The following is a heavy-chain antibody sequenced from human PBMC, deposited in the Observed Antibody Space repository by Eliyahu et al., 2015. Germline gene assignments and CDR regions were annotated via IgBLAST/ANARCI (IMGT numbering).Heavy chain of an antibody. CDR1: GGSISSGGYY. CDR3: ARMDDCSSTSCYGNNWFDP. D-gene: IGHD2-2*01. Sequence: QVQLQESGPGLVKPSQTLSLTCTVXGGSISSGGYYWSWXRQHPGKGLEWIGYIYYSGSTYYNPSLKSRVTISVDTSKNQFSLKLSSVTAADTAVYYCARMDDCSSTSCYGNNWFDPWGQGTLVTVSS. CDR2: IYYSGST. J-gene: IGHJ5*02. V-gene: IGHV4-31*03.